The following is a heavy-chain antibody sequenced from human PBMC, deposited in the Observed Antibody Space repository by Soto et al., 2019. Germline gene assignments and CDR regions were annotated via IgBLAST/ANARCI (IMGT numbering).Heavy chain of an antibody. CDR3: AREAGYSNSLWEGSSWFDP. J-gene: IGHJ5*02. Sequence: SETLSLTCTVSGGSISSYYWSWIRQPPGKGLEWIGYIYYSGSTNYNPSLKSRVTISVDTSKNQFSLKLSSVTAADTAVYYCAREAGYSNSLWEGSSWFDPRGQGTLVTVST. V-gene: IGHV4-59*01. CDR2: IYYSGST. CDR1: GGSISSYY. D-gene: IGHD6-13*01.